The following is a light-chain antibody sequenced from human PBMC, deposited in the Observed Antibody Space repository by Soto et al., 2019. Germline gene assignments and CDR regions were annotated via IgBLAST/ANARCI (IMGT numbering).Light chain of an antibody. Sequence: QSALTQPASVSGSPGQSITISCTGTISDVGGYNYVSWYQQHPGKAPKPMIYDVSNRPSGVSNRFSGSKSGNTASLAISGLQAEDEADYYCSSYTGTSTPHIFGTGTKLTVL. CDR1: ISDVGGYNY. V-gene: IGLV2-14*01. CDR3: SSYTGTSTPHI. J-gene: IGLJ1*01. CDR2: DVS.